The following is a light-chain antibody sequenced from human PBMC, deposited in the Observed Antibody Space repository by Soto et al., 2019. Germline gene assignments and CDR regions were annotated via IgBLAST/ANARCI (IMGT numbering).Light chain of an antibody. J-gene: IGLJ1*01. V-gene: IGLV2-14*01. Sequence: QSVLPQPASLSGSPGQSITISCTGTSSVVGGYNYVSWYQQHPGKAPKLMIYDVSNRPSGVSNRFSGSKSGNTASLTISGLQAEDEADYYCSSYTSSIPLYVFGTGTKVTVL. CDR3: SSYTSSIPLYV. CDR1: SSVVGGYNY. CDR2: DVS.